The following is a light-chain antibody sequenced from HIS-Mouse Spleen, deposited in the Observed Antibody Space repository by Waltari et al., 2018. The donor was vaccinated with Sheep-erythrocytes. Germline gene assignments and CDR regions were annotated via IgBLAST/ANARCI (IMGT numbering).Light chain of an antibody. CDR1: SSDVGSSNL. V-gene: IGLV2-23*01. Sequence: QSALTQPASVSGSPGQSITISCTGTSSDVGSSNLVSWYQQHPGKAPKLRIYDGSKRPSGFSNRFSGSKSGNTASLTISVLQAEDEADYYCCSYAGSSTWVFGGGTKLTVL. J-gene: IGLJ3*02. CDR3: CSYAGSSTWV. CDR2: DGS.